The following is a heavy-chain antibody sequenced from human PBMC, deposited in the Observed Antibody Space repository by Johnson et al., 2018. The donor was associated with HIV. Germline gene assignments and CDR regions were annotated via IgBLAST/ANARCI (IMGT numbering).Heavy chain of an antibody. CDR3: AREGDDPGAFDI. CDR1: GFTFSSYA. V-gene: IGHV3-7*03. Sequence: VQLVESGGGLVQPGGSLRLSCAASGFTFSSYAMSWVRQAPGKGLEWVANIKQDGSEKYYVDSVKGRFTISRDNAKNSLYLQMNSLRAEDTAVYYCAREGDDPGAFDIWGQGTMVTVSS. J-gene: IGHJ3*02. D-gene: IGHD3-16*01. CDR2: IKQDGSEK.